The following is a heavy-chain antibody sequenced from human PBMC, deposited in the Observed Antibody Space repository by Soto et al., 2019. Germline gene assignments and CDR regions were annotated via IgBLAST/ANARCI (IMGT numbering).Heavy chain of an antibody. V-gene: IGHV1-18*04. CDR3: SRARYCTSPSCYNHYYYGMDI. CDR1: GYTFTKHG. CDR2: IGVYNGKT. Sequence: QEQLVQSGGEVKKPGASVRVSCKASGYTFTKHGITWVRQAPGQGLEWMGWIGVYNGKTNYARKLQGRVIMTADTSASTAYMELRSLRSDDTAVYYCSRARYCTSPSCYNHYYYGMDIWGQGTTVSVSS. D-gene: IGHD2-2*02. J-gene: IGHJ6*02.